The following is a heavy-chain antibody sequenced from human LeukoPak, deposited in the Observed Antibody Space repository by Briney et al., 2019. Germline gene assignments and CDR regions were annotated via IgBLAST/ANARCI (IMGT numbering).Heavy chain of an antibody. CDR3: AREVDYYGSGSDNCYYYYMDV. D-gene: IGHD3-10*01. J-gene: IGHJ6*03. Sequence: SETLSLTCTVSGGSISSYYWSWIRQPPGKGLEWIGYIYYSGSTNYNPSLKSRVTISVDTSKNQFSLKLSSVTAADTAVYYCAREVDYYGSGSDNCYYYYMDVWGKGTTVTVSS. CDR2: IYYSGST. V-gene: IGHV4-59*01. CDR1: GGSISSYY.